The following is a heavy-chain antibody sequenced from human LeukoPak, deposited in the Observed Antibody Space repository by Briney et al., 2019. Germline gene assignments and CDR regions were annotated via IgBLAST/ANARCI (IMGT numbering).Heavy chain of an antibody. CDR1: GFTFSSYS. D-gene: IGHD6-6*01. J-gene: IGHJ4*02. Sequence: GGSLRLSCAASGFTFSSYSMNWVRQAPGKGLEWASAISGSGGSTYYADSVKGRFTISRDNSKNTLDLQMNSLRAEDMAVYYCAKARGYSSSSGDYWGQGTLVTVSS. CDR3: AKARGYSSSSGDY. CDR2: ISGSGGST. V-gene: IGHV3-23*01.